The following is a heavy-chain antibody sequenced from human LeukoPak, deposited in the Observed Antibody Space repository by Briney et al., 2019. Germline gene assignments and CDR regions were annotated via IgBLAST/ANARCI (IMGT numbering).Heavy chain of an antibody. CDR3: ARSEMSTFFAF. CDR1: GYRFIGYW. D-gene: IGHD5-24*01. CDR2: IYPGDSDT. V-gene: IGHV5-51*01. Sequence: GESLKISCQGSGYRFIGYWIGWVRQVPGKGLEWLGIIYPGDSDTKYRPSLQGQVTISVDKSINTAYLQWSGLKASDTAIYYCARSEMSTFFAFWGQGTLVTVS. J-gene: IGHJ4*02.